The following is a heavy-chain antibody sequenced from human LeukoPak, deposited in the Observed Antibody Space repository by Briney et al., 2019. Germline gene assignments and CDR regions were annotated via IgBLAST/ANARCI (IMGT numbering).Heavy chain of an antibody. CDR3: ARGALYSSLIS. V-gene: IGHV6-1*01. D-gene: IGHD6-19*01. CDR1: GDSVFSNSAA. J-gene: IGHJ4*02. Sequence: SQTLPLTCAISGDSVFSNSAAWHWIRQSPSRGLEWLGRTYYRSKWYNDYAVSLKSRISINPDTSKNQFSLQLNSVSPEDTAVYYCARGALYSSLISWGQGILVTVSS. CDR2: TYYRSKWYN.